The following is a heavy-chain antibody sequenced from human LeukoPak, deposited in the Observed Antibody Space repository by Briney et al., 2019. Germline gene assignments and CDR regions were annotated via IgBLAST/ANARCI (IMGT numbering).Heavy chain of an antibody. CDR3: ARGTLYSGWSYYFDY. J-gene: IGHJ4*02. CDR1: GGSISLSYYY. CDR2: VYYSGTT. V-gene: IGHV4-39*07. D-gene: IGHD6-19*01. Sequence: SETLSLTCSVSGGSISLSYYYWGWIRQPPGKALEWIGGVYYSGTTSYNPSLKSRVTISVDMSKNHFSLRLSSVTAADTAMYYCARGTLYSGWSYYFDYWGQGSQVTVSS.